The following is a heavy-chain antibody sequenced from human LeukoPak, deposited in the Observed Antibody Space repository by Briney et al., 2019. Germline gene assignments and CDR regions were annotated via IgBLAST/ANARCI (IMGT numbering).Heavy chain of an antibody. CDR1: GGSISSYY. J-gene: IGHJ3*02. CDR3: ARRNCSSTSCYAFDI. D-gene: IGHD2-2*01. V-gene: IGHV4-4*07. CDR2: IYTSGST. Sequence: SETLSLTCTVSGGSISSYYWSWIRQPAGKGLEWIGRIYTSGSTNYNPSLKSRVTMSVDTSKNQFSLKLSSVTAADTAVYYCARRNCSSTSCYAFDIWGQGTMATVSS.